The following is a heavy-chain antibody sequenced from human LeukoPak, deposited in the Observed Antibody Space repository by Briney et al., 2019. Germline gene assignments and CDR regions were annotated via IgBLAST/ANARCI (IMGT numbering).Heavy chain of an antibody. CDR3: ARDRIDIAARPYYYYYMDV. CDR2: INPNSGGT. CDR1: GYTFTSYY. Sequence: ASVKVSCKASGYTFTSYYMHWVRQAPGQGLEWMGWINPNSGGTNYAQKFQGRVTMTRDTSISTAYMELSRLRSDDTAVYYCARDRIDIAARPYYYYYMDVWGKGTTVTVSS. D-gene: IGHD6-6*01. V-gene: IGHV1-2*02. J-gene: IGHJ6*03.